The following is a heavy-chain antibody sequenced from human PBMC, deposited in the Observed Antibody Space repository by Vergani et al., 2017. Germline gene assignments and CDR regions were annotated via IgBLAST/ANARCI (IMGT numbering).Heavy chain of an antibody. CDR3: VRDRGLCAGGRCYTEAWDY. Sequence: QVQLVESGGGVVQSGGSLRLSCAASGFTFTSFGMHWVRQAPGKGLEWVVGISFDGTNEYYPDLVKGRFTISRDIAKNTLYLQVRSLRLEDTGVYHCVRDRGLCAGGRCYTEAWDYWGQGTPVTVSS. V-gene: IGHV3-30*03. CDR2: ISFDGTNE. D-gene: IGHD2-2*02. J-gene: IGHJ4*02. CDR1: GFTFTSFG.